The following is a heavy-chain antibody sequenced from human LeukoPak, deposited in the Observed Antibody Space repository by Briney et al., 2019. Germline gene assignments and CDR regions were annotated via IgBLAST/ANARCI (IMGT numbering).Heavy chain of an antibody. Sequence: SVKVSCKASGGTFSSYAISWVRQAPGQGLEWMGGIIPIFGTANYAQKFQGRVTITTDESTSTAYMELSSLRSEDTAVYYCARLVGPLDAFDIWGQGTMVTVSS. D-gene: IGHD2-15*01. CDR3: ARLVGPLDAFDI. V-gene: IGHV1-69*05. CDR2: IIPIFGTA. CDR1: GGTFSSYA. J-gene: IGHJ3*02.